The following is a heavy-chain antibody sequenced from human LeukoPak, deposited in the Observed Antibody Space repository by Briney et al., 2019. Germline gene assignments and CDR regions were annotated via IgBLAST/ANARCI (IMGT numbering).Heavy chain of an antibody. CDR2: INTGGSTT. CDR3: SRDLRGRDDY. J-gene: IGHJ4*02. D-gene: IGHD5-24*01. CDR1: GLTFSSHW. V-gene: IGHV3-74*01. Sequence: GGSLRLSCAASGLTFSSHWMHWVRQAPGKGLVWVSRINTGGSTTDYADSVKGRFTISRDNAKNTLYLQMNSLRAEDTAVYYCSRDLRGRDDYWGQGILVIVSS.